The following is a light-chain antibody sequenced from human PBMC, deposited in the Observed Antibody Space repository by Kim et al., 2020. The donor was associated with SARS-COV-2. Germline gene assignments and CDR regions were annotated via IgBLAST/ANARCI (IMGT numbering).Light chain of an antibody. CDR3: SSWTTSFTRV. CDR2: DVY. J-gene: IGLJ1*01. V-gene: IGLV2-14*03. Sequence: GPCITISCTGTSSDIGAFNYVSWYQQHPGEAPKLMIYDVYNRPPGISARFSASKSGNAASLTLSGHQAEDEADYYCSSWTTSFTRVFGTGTKVTVL. CDR1: SSDIGAFNY.